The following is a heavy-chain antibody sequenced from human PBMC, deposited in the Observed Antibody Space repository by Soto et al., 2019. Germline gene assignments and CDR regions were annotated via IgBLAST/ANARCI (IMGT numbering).Heavy chain of an antibody. D-gene: IGHD1-26*01. CDR2: ISYDGSNK. V-gene: IGHV3-30*18. J-gene: IGHJ4*02. CDR3: AKDPRGAATKGDQDY. Sequence: QVQLVESGGGVVQPGRSLRLSCAASGFTFSSYGMHWVRQAPGKGLEWVAVISYDGSNKYYADSVKGRFTISRDNSKNKLYLQMNSLRAEDTAVYYCAKDPRGAATKGDQDYWGQGTLVTVSS. CDR1: GFTFSSYG.